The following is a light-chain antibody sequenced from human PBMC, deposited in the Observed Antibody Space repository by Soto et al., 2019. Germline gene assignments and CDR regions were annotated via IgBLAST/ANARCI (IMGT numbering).Light chain of an antibody. Sequence: QSALTQPASVSGSPGQSITISCTGTSSDVGGYHYVSWLQQHPVKVPRLIIYDVSSRPSGVSNRFSGSNSGNTASLTISGLPAEDEADYYCASYTSSNTHVFGGGTKLTVL. J-gene: IGLJ2*01. CDR2: DVS. V-gene: IGLV2-14*01. CDR3: ASYTSSNTHV. CDR1: SSDVGGYHY.